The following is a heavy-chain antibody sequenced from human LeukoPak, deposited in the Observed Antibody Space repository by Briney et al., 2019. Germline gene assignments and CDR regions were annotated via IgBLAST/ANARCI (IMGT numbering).Heavy chain of an antibody. CDR2: IYYSGST. J-gene: IGHJ3*02. Sequence: SQTLSLTCTVSGGSISSGGYYWSWIRQHPGKGLEWIGYIYYSGSTYYNPSLKSRVTISVDTSKNQFSLKLSSVTAADTAAYYCARDPFGDAFDIWGQGTMVTVSS. D-gene: IGHD3-10*01. CDR1: GGSISSGGYY. V-gene: IGHV4-31*03. CDR3: ARDPFGDAFDI.